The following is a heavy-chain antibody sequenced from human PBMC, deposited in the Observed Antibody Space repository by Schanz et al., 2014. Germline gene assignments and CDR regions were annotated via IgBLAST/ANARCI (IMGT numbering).Heavy chain of an antibody. CDR3: AKDSCSSTTCYGYGMDV. D-gene: IGHD2-2*01. CDR2: IWSDGSGK. J-gene: IGHJ6*02. V-gene: IGHV3-33*06. CDR1: GFTFRDYY. Sequence: QVQLVESGGGVVQPGRSLRLSCAASGFTFRDYYMSWIRQAPGKGLEWVAVIWSDGSGKYYADSVKGRFTVFRDNSKRTLYLEINDPRAEDTAVYYCAKDSCSSTTCYGYGMDVWGQGSTVTVSS.